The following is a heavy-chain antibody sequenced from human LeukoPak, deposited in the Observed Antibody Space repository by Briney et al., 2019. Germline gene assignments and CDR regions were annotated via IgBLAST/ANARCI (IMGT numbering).Heavy chain of an antibody. D-gene: IGHD5-24*01. J-gene: IGHJ5*02. CDR3: AKVRTWLHLGDP. Sequence: GRCLRLSCAASGFTFSSYAVHWVRQAPGKGPEWVAVISRDENNKYYADSVKGRFTISRDNSRNTLYLQMDSLRAEDTAVYYCAKVRTWLHLGDPWGQGTLVTDCS. CDR1: GFTFSSYA. V-gene: IGHV3-30*18. CDR2: ISRDENNK.